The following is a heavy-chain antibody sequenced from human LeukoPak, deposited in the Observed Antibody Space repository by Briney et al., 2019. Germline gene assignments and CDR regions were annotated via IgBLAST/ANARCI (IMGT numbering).Heavy chain of an antibody. V-gene: IGHV4-59*08. CDR2: IYYSGST. CDR1: GGSISSYY. Sequence: KPSETLSLTCTVSGGSISSYYWSWIRQPPGKGLEWIGYIYYSGSTNYNPSLKSRVTISVDTSKNQFSLKLSSVTAADTAVYYCARSRWLHIFDYWGQGTLVTVSS. D-gene: IGHD5-24*01. J-gene: IGHJ4*02. CDR3: ARSRWLHIFDY.